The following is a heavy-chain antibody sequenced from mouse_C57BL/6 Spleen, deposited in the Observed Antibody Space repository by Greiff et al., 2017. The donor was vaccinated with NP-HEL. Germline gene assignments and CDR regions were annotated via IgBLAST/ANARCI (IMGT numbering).Heavy chain of an antibody. D-gene: IGHD1-1*01. Sequence: EVQLVESVAELVRPGASVKLSCTASGFNIKNTYMHWVKQRPEQGLEWIGRIDPANGNTKYAPKFQGKATITADTSSNTAYLQLSSLTSEDTAIYYCARPAYYGSSYGGAMDYWGQGTSVTVSS. J-gene: IGHJ4*01. CDR1: GFNIKNTY. V-gene: IGHV14-3*01. CDR2: IDPANGNT. CDR3: ARPAYYGSSYGGAMDY.